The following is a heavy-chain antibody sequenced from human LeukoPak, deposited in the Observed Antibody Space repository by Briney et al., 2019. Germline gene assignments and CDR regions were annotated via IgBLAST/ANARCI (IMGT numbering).Heavy chain of an antibody. CDR1: GGSISSGSFY. Sequence: SETLSLTCTVSGGSISSGSFYWGWIRQPPGKGLEWIGSIYYSGRSSYNPSLESRITMSLDTSKNQFSLKLYSVTAADTAMYYCARDKTFEVVNFFDAWGQGALVTVSS. CDR3: ARDKTFEVVNFFDA. J-gene: IGHJ4*02. V-gene: IGHV4-39*07. D-gene: IGHD3-3*01. CDR2: IYYSGRS.